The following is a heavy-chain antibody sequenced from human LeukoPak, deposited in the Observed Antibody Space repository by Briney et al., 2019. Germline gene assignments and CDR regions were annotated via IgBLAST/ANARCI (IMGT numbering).Heavy chain of an antibody. CDR1: GFTFSSYG. D-gene: IGHD4-11*01. CDR2: ISGSGGGT. V-gene: IGHV3-23*01. J-gene: IGHJ6*03. CDR3: AKGYSNSYYYYYMDV. Sequence: GGSLRLSCAASGFTFSSYGMSWVRQAPGKGLEWVSGISGSGGGTYYADSVKGRFTISRDNSKNTLYLQMNSLRAEDTAVYYCAKGYSNSYYYYYMDVWGKGTTVTVSS.